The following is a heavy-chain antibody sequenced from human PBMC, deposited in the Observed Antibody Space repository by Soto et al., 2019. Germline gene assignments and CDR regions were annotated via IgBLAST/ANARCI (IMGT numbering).Heavy chain of an antibody. CDR2: ISAYNGNT. J-gene: IGHJ6*02. CDR3: ASLRYSAYDSCYYGMDV. D-gene: IGHD5-12*01. CDR1: GCTFPRYG. Sequence: ASVKVTCTATGCTFPRYGIGWVRQAPGQGLEWMGWISAYNGNTNYAQKLQGRVTMTTDTSTSTAYMELRSLRSDDTAVYYCASLRYSAYDSCYYGMDVWGQGTTVTVP. V-gene: IGHV1-18*04.